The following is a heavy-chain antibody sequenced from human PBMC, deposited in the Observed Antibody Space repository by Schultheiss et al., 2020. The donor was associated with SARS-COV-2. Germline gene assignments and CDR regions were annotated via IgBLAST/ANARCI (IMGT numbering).Heavy chain of an antibody. D-gene: IGHD2-21*02. V-gene: IGHV4-38-2*02. CDR1: GYSINSGYH. J-gene: IGHJ4*02. CDR2: FYPSGST. CDR3: AHIVVVTAPRYYFDY. Sequence: SQTLSLTCSVSGYSINSGYHGGWIRQSPAKGLEWLGSFYPSGSTYYNPSLKSRVTISVDTSKNQFSLKLSSVTAADTAVYYCAHIVVVTAPRYYFDYWGQGTLVTVSS.